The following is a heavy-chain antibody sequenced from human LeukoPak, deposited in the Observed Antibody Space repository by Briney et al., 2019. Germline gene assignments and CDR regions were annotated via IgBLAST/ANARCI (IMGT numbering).Heavy chain of an antibody. D-gene: IGHD2-15*01. CDR1: GLTVTNAW. Sequence: GGSLRLSCSASGLTVTNAWMNWVRQAPGEGLDWVGRIASKTDGGATDYAAPVKGRFTIPRDDSKNTLNLQMNSLRAEDTAVYYCAVINLVVAATDADYWGQGTLVTVSS. J-gene: IGHJ4*02. CDR2: IASKTDGGAT. CDR3: AVINLVVAATDADY. V-gene: IGHV3-15*07.